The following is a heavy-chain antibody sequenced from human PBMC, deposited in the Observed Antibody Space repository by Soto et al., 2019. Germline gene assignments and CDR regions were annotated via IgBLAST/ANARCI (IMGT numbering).Heavy chain of an antibody. Sequence: QVQLVQSAGEVKKPGASVKVSCKASGYSFTSYGISWVRRAPGQGLEWMGWISPYNGHTQFVERFQGRVTMTTDTSTKSAYMEMRNLSSDDTSHYYCARGLTIVRAAHPRLENYCIDVWGQGTTVTVSS. J-gene: IGHJ6*02. CDR2: ISPYNGHT. D-gene: IGHD2-2*01. CDR1: GYSFTSYG. V-gene: IGHV1-18*01. CDR3: ARGLTIVRAAHPRLENYCIDV.